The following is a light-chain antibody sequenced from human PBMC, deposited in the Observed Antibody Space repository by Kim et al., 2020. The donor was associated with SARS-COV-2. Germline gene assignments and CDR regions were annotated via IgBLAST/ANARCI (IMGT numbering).Light chain of an antibody. CDR2: DAS. CDR3: QQHATWPPALT. Sequence: PSETAPLACRASKSINIDVAWYQQKPGRAPRLLIYDASKRVSGVPARFSGSGSGIDFALPINGLEPEDFAVYYCQQHATWPPALTFGGGTKVDIK. V-gene: IGKV3-11*01. CDR1: KSINID. J-gene: IGKJ4*01.